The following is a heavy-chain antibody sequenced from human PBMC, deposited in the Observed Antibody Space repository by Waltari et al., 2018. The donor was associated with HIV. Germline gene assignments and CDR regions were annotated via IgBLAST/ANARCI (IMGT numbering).Heavy chain of an antibody. D-gene: IGHD3-10*01. CDR3: TRLNYHFDF. CDR2: IKFDGDEK. CDR1: GCTFGNYW. Sequence: EVRLVESGGGLVQPGGCLRTSWGGSGCTFGNYWMSWVRQAPGKGLEWVANIKFDGDEKNYVDSVKGRFTISRDDGKNSLYLQMNSLRAEDTAVYYCTRLNYHFDFWGRGTLVAVSS. J-gene: IGHJ4*02. V-gene: IGHV3-7*01.